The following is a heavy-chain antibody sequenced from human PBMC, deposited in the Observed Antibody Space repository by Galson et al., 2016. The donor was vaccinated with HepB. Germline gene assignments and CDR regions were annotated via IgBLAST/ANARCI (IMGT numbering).Heavy chain of an antibody. CDR1: GFTFRSYG. D-gene: IGHD6-13*01. V-gene: IGHV3-48*03. Sequence: SLRLSCAASGFTFRSYGMHWVRQAPGKGLEWVSYTDSSGATGYYADPVKGRFTISRDNAKNSLFLQMNSLRSEDTAIYYCAREGPFSWNDYWGQGTLVTVSS. J-gene: IGHJ4*02. CDR3: AREGPFSWNDY. CDR2: TDSSGATG.